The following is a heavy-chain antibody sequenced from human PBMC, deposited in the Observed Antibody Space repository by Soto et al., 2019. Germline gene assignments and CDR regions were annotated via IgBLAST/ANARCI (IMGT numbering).Heavy chain of an antibody. V-gene: IGHV1-69*06. CDR3: AKALIQPGGWLWDYYGSSQDGMDV. D-gene: IGHD3-22*01. Sequence: PSVKVSCKASVGTFSSYAISWVRQAPGQGLEWMGGIIPIFGTANYAQKFQGRVTITADKSTSTAYMELSSLRSEDTAVYYCAKALIQPGGWLWDYYGSSQDGMDVWGQGTTVTVCS. CDR1: VGTFSSYA. J-gene: IGHJ6*02. CDR2: IIPIFGTA.